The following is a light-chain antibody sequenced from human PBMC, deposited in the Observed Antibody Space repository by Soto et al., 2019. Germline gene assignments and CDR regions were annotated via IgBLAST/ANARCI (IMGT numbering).Light chain of an antibody. J-gene: IGLJ3*02. CDR2: DVS. Sequence: QSALTQPASVSGSPGQSITISCTGTSSDVGGYNYVSWYQQHPGKAPKLMIYDVSNRPSGVSNRFSGSKSGNTASLTISGLQAEDEADYYCSLYASTNTFMFGGGTKLTVL. CDR1: SSDVGGYNY. CDR3: SLYASTNTFM. V-gene: IGLV2-14*01.